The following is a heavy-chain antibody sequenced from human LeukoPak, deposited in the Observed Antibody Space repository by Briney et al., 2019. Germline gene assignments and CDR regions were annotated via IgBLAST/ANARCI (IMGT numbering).Heavy chain of an antibody. J-gene: IGHJ4*02. V-gene: IGHV1-69*05. CDR2: IIPIFGTA. CDR3: AREVGDYVWGSYLVY. D-gene: IGHD3-16*02. Sequence: WASVKVSCKASGGTFSSYAISWVRQAPGQGLEWMGRIIPIFGTANYAQKFQGRATITTDESMSTAYMELSSLRSEDTAVYYCAREVGDYVWGSYLVYWGQGTLVTVSS. CDR1: GGTFSSYA.